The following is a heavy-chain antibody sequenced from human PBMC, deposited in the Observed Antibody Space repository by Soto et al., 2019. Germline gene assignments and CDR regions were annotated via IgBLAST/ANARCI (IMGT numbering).Heavy chain of an antibody. CDR3: ARDCSSTTCYIPDY. CDR2: ISHTGST. CDR1: GFSISSGYY. D-gene: IGHD2-2*02. J-gene: IGHJ4*02. Sequence: NPSETLSLTCTVSGFSISSGYYWVWIRQPPGKGLEWIGSISHTGSTYYNPSLKSRVTISVDTSKNQLSLRLRSVTAADTAVYYCARDCSSTTCYIPDYWGQGALVTVSS. V-gene: IGHV4-38-2*02.